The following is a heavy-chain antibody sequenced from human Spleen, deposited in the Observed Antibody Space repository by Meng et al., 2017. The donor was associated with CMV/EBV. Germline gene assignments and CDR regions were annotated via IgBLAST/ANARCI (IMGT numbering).Heavy chain of an antibody. CDR1: GGTFSSYA. D-gene: IGHD1-26*01. CDR2: IISMFGTA. V-gene: IGHV1-69*05. CDR3: AIRIGAPRGFDF. J-gene: IGHJ4*02. Sequence: SVQVSCKASGGTFSSYAVSWVRQAPGQGLERMGSIISMFGTADYAQKFQGRVTITTDESTSTAYMELSSLRSEDTAVYYCAIRIGAPRGFDFWGQGTLVTVSS.